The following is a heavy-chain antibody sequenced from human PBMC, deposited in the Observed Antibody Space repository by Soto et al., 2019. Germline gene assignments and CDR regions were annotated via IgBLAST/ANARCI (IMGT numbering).Heavy chain of an antibody. Sequence: QVQLQASVPGLVKPSQILSLTCTVSGGSISSGDYYWIWIRQPPGKGLEWIGYIYYSGSTYYNPSLNSRVTISVDTSKNQFSLKLSSVTAADTAVYYYASNTHRNWFDPWGQGTLVTVSS. CDR2: IYYSGST. J-gene: IGHJ5*02. CDR1: GGSISSGDYY. CDR3: ASNTHRNWFDP. V-gene: IGHV4-30-4*01.